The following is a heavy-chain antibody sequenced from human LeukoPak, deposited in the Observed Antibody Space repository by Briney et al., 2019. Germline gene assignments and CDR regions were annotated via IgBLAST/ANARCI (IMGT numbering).Heavy chain of an antibody. CDR1: GDSISNYY. Sequence: PSETLSLTCTVSGDSISNYYWSWIRQPPGKGLEWIGSIYYSGSTYYNPSLKSRVTISVDTSKNQFSLKLSSVTAADTAVYYCASLYCGGDCYPDYWGQGTLVTVSS. J-gene: IGHJ4*02. V-gene: IGHV4-59*05. CDR2: IYYSGST. D-gene: IGHD2-21*02. CDR3: ASLYCGGDCYPDY.